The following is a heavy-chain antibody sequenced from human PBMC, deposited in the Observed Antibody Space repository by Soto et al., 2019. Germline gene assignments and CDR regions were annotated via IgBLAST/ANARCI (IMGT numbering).Heavy chain of an antibody. J-gene: IGHJ3*01. CDR1: GFTFSSYA. Sequence: EVQMLESGGGLVQPGGSLRLSCAASGFTFSSYALTWVRQAPGKGLEWVSSITGSGDYTRYTDSVKGRFTITRDNAKNTLLLQMKSLRADDTAIDYCGKDPNGDYFGALDFWGQGTMVTVSS. CDR2: ITGSGDYT. D-gene: IGHD4-17*01. CDR3: GKDPNGDYFGALDF. V-gene: IGHV3-23*01.